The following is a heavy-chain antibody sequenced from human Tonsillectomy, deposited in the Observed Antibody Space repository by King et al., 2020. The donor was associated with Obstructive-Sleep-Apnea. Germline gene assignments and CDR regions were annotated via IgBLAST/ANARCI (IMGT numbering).Heavy chain of an antibody. CDR3: SDLVGYCSSVSCPGY. CDR1: GFTFSSYA. D-gene: IGHD2-2*01. J-gene: IGHJ4*02. CDR2: ISNDGSNK. V-gene: IGHV3-30*04. Sequence: VQLVESGGGVVQPGRSLRLSCAASGFTFSSYAMNWVRQAPGKGLEWVALISNDGSNKYYADSVKGRFTISRDNSKNTLYLQMDSLRAEETAVYYCSDLVGYCSSVSCPGYWGQGTLVTVSS.